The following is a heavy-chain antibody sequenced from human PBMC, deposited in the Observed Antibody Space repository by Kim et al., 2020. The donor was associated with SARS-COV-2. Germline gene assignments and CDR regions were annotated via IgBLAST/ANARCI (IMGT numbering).Heavy chain of an antibody. J-gene: IGHJ4*02. V-gene: IGHV3-23*01. D-gene: IGHD3-9*01. CDR3: AVITGYYYGY. Sequence: TTYYGEAMKGRVTSARDNSKDTLYLQMHSLRAEDTAVYYCAVITGYYYGYWGQGTLVTVSP. CDR2: TT.